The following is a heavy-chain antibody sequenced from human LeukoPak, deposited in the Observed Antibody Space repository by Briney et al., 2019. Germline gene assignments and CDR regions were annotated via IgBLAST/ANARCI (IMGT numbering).Heavy chain of an antibody. D-gene: IGHD6-13*01. CDR3: AKEVRSSSSWYGPPDH. CDR2: ISYDGSIK. Sequence: PGRSLRLSCAASGFTFSSYGMHWVRQAPGKGLEWVAVISYDGSIKYYADSVKGRFTISRDNSKNTLYLQMNSLRAEDTAVYYCAKEVRSSSSWYGPPDHWGQGTLVADCS. J-gene: IGHJ5*02. V-gene: IGHV3-30*18. CDR1: GFTFSSYG.